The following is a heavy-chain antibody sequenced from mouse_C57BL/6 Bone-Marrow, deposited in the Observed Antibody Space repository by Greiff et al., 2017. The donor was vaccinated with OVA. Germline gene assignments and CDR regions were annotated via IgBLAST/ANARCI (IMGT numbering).Heavy chain of an antibody. CDR2: ISTGGSYT. D-gene: IGHD1-1*01. J-gene: IGHJ2*01. CDR1: GFTFSSYG. CDR3: GRRYYGRSYY. Sequence: EVQVVESGGDLVKPGGSLKLPCAASGFTFSSYGMSWVRQTPDKRLEWVATISTGGSYTYYPDSVKGRSTISKDNARNTLYVQMSSLKSEDTAVYYGGRRYYGRSYYWGQGTTLTVSS. V-gene: IGHV5-6*01.